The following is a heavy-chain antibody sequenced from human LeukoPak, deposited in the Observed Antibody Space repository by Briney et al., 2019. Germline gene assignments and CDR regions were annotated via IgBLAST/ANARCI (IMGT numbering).Heavy chain of an antibody. CDR1: GFTLDDYA. Sequence: AGGSLRLSCAASGFTLDDYAMHWVRQVPGKGLEWVSGISWNSGSIGYADSVKGRFTISRDNAKNSLYLQMNSLRAEYTALYYWPKDGGGYDILTGYYFDYWGQGTLVTVSS. CDR3: PKDGGGYDILTGYYFDY. CDR2: ISWNSGSI. D-gene: IGHD3-9*01. V-gene: IGHV3-9*01. J-gene: IGHJ4*02.